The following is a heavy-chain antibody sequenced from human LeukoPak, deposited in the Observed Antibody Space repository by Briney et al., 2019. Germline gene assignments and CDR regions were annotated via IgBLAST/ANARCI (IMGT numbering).Heavy chain of an antibody. D-gene: IGHD2-21*01. V-gene: IGHV1-8*01. CDR3: ARRLIRSDGMDV. Sequence: ASVKVSCKASGYTFTSYGINWVRQATGQGLEWMGWMNPNSGNTGYAQKFQGRVTMTRNTSISTAYMELSSLRSEDTAVYYCARRLIRSDGMDVWGQGTTVTVSS. CDR1: GYTFTSYG. CDR2: MNPNSGNT. J-gene: IGHJ6*02.